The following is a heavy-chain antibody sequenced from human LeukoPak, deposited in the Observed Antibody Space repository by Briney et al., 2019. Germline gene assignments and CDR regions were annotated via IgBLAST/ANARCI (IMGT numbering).Heavy chain of an antibody. J-gene: IGHJ4*02. V-gene: IGHV3-23*01. Sequence: GGSLRLSCAASGFTFSSFPMSWVRQAPGKGLEWVSSTSGSGGNTYYAHSVKGRFTISRDNFKNTLFLQMNSLRAEDTATYYCAKQRASYGYVFDYWGQGTLVTVSS. CDR1: GFTFSSFP. CDR3: AKQRASYGYVFDY. CDR2: TSGSGGNT. D-gene: IGHD5-18*01.